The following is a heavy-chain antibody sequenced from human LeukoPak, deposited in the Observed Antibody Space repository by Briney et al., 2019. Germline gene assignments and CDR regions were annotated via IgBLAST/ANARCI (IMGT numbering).Heavy chain of an antibody. CDR2: MKQDGREQ. Sequence: PGGSLRLSCAASGFTFSSYAMSWVRQAPGKGLEWVAHMKQDGREQHYVDSVKGRFTISRDNSKNTLYLQMNSLRAEDTAVYYCAKVQEYYYDRDYFDYWGQGTLVTVSS. V-gene: IGHV3-7*03. J-gene: IGHJ4*02. D-gene: IGHD3-22*01. CDR1: GFTFSSYA. CDR3: AKVQEYYYDRDYFDY.